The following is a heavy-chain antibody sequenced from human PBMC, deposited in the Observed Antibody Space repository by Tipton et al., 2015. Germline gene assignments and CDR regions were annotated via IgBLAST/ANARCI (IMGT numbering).Heavy chain of an antibody. J-gene: IGHJ4*02. CDR1: GFTFSSYW. V-gene: IGHV3-7*01. CDR2: IKQDGSEK. Sequence: SLRLSCAASGFTFSSYWMSWVRQAPGKGLEWVANIKQDGSEKYYVDSGKGRFTISRDNAKNSLYLQMNSLRAEDTAVYYCASRYCSGGSCYPYWDYWGPGTLVTVSS. D-gene: IGHD2-15*01. CDR3: ASRYCSGGSCYPYWDY.